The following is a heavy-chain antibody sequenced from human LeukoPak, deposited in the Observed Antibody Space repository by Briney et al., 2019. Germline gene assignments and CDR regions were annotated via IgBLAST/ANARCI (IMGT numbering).Heavy chain of an antibody. J-gene: IGHJ4*02. D-gene: IGHD6-6*01. CDR3: ARHEFVRGAKH. Sequence: PSETLSLTCAVYGGSFSGYYWSWIRQPPGKGLEWIGEINHSGSTNYNPSLKSRVTISVDTSKNQFSLDLYSVTAADTAVYYCARHEFVRGAKHWGQGTLVTVSS. CDR2: INHSGST. V-gene: IGHV4-34*01. CDR1: GGSFSGYY.